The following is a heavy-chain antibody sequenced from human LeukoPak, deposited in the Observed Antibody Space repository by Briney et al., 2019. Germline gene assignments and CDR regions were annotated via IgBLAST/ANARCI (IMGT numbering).Heavy chain of an antibody. J-gene: IGHJ5*02. Sequence: GRSLRLSCAASGFTFSSYAMHWVRQAPGKGLEWVAVISYDGSNKYYADSVKGRFTISRDNSKNTLYLQMNSLRAEDTAVYYCAREAAAVISGARWFNWFDPWGQGTLVTVSS. V-gene: IGHV3-30-3*01. CDR3: AREAAAVISGARWFNWFDP. CDR2: ISYDGSNK. D-gene: IGHD6-13*01. CDR1: GFTFSSYA.